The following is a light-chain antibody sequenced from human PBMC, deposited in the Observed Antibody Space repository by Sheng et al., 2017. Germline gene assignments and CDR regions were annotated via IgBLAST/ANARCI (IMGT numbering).Light chain of an antibody. CDR1: QTLLHSDGKTY. J-gene: IGKJ2*01. CDR2: DLS. CDR3: MQGKHRRT. Sequence: DIVMTQTPLSLSVTPGQPASISCKSSQTLLHSDGKTYLYWYLQKPGQSPQLLIYDLSSRFSGVPDRFSGSGSGTDFTLRISRVEAEDVGVYFCMQGKHRRTFGQGTKLEI. V-gene: IGKV2-29*02.